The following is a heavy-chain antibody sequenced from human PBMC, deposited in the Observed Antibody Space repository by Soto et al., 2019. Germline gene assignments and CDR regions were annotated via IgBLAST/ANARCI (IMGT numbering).Heavy chain of an antibody. CDR2: IDAGNGNT. V-gene: IGHV1-3*01. CDR3: ARVGYYYDSSGYYFFSLGPSDDSLDI. D-gene: IGHD3-22*01. J-gene: IGHJ3*02. Sequence: ASVKVSCKASGYTFTRYAMHWVRQAPGQRREGMGWIDAGNGNTKYSQQIQGRGTITRDTSASTSYMELSSLRSEDTAVYYCARVGYYYDSSGYYFFSLGPSDDSLDIWGQGTMVTVSS. CDR1: GYTFTRYA.